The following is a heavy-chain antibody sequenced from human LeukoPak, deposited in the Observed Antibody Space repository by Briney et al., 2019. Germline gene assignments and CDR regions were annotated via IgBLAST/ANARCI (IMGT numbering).Heavy chain of an antibody. CDR1: AYTFTGYY. V-gene: IGHV1-2*02. CDR2: IDPNNGDI. CDR3: GRRSRNGLDAFDI. D-gene: IGHD1-14*01. J-gene: IGHJ3*02. Sequence: AASVKVSCKASAYTFTGYYLHWVRQAPGQGLEWMGWIDPNNGDIKYAQKFQGRVTMTRDRSISTAYMELSRLTSDDTALYYCGRRSRNGLDAFDIWGQGTMVTVSS.